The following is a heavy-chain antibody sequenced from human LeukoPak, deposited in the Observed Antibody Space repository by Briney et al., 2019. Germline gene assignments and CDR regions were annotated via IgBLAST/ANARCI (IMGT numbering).Heavy chain of an antibody. J-gene: IGHJ4*02. CDR3: ARMPPVGGSYVY. CDR2: ISHSGST. V-gene: IGHV4-59*01. CDR1: GGSITSYY. Sequence: PSETLSLTCTFSGGSITSYYWSWIRQPPGKGLEWIGYISHSGSTNYNPSLKSRVTISVDTSKNQFSLKLRSVTAADTDVYYCARMPPVGGSYVYWGQGTLVTVSS. D-gene: IGHD1-26*01.